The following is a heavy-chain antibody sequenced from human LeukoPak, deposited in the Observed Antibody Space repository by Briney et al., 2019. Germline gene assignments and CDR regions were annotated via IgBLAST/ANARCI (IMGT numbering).Heavy chain of an antibody. J-gene: IGHJ4*02. Sequence: ASVKVSCKASGYTFASYDINWVRQATGQGLEWMGWMNPNSGNTGYAQKFQGRVTMTRNTSISTAYMELSSLRSEDTAVYYCARDVRDLGELDYWGQGTLVTVSS. CDR1: GYTFASYD. CDR3: ARDVRDLGELDY. V-gene: IGHV1-8*01. CDR2: MNPNSGNT. D-gene: IGHD3-10*01.